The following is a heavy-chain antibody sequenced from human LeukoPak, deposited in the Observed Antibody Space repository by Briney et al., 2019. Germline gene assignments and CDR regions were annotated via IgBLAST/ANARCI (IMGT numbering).Heavy chain of an antibody. D-gene: IGHD3-10*01. CDR3: AKDLLEGYYGMDV. V-gene: IGHV3-23*01. Sequence: GGSLRLSCVASGFTFSSYALNWVRQGPGKGLEWVSGISGGSDTTYYADSVRDRFTISRDNSKNTLYLQMNSLRAEDTAVYYCAKDLLEGYYGMDVWGQGTTVTVSS. J-gene: IGHJ6*02. CDR2: ISGGSDTT. CDR1: GFTFSSYA.